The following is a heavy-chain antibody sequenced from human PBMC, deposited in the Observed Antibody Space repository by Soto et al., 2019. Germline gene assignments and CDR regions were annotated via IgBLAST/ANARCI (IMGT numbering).Heavy chain of an antibody. Sequence: SETLSLTCTVSGGSISSSSYYWGWIRQPPGKGLEWIGSIYYSGSTCYNPSLKSRVTISVDTSKNQFSLKLSSVTAADTAVYYCARGNSSSWYWAFDYWGQGTLVTVSS. CDR3: ARGNSSSWYWAFDY. CDR2: IYYSGST. D-gene: IGHD6-13*01. CDR1: GGSISSSSYY. V-gene: IGHV4-39*01. J-gene: IGHJ4*02.